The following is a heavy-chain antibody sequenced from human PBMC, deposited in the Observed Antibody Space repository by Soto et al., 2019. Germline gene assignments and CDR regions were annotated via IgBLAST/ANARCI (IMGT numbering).Heavy chain of an antibody. Sequence: GGSLRLSCTASGFTFGDYAMSWFRQAPGKGLEWVGFIRSKAYGGTTEYAASVKGRFTISRDDSKSIAYLQMNSLKTEDTAVYYCTRDKRDCSSTSCYDRDYYYYYGMDVWGQGTTVTAP. CDR1: GFTFGDYA. CDR3: TRDKRDCSSTSCYDRDYYYYYGMDV. CDR2: IRSKAYGGTT. J-gene: IGHJ6*02. V-gene: IGHV3-49*03. D-gene: IGHD2-2*01.